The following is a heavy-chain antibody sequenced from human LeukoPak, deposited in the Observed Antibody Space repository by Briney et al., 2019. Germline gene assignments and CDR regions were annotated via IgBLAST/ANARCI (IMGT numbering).Heavy chain of an antibody. V-gene: IGHV1-8*02. CDR3: ARGPLQFDP. CDR1: GYTFTAYY. Sequence: ASVKVSCKASGYTFTAYYIHWMRQAPGQGLEWMGWMNPNSGNTGYAQKFQGRVTMTRNTSISTAYMELSSLRSEDTAVYYCARGPLQFDPWGQGTLVTVSS. CDR2: MNPNSGNT. J-gene: IGHJ5*02. D-gene: IGHD4-11*01.